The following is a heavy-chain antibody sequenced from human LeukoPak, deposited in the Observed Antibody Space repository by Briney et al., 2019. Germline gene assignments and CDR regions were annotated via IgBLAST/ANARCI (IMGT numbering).Heavy chain of an antibody. CDR3: AKDHLLEYYDSSGYYYV. J-gene: IGHJ4*02. Sequence: PGGSLRLSCAASGFTFSSYGMHWVRQAPGKGLEWVAVISYDGSNKYYADSVKGRFTISRDNSKNTLYLQMNSLRAEDTAVYYCAKDHLLEYYDSSGYYYVWGQGTLVTVSS. V-gene: IGHV3-30*18. CDR2: ISYDGSNK. CDR1: GFTFSSYG. D-gene: IGHD3-22*01.